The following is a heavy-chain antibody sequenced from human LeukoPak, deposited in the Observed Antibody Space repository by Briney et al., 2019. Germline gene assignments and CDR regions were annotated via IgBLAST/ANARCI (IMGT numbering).Heavy chain of an antibody. V-gene: IGHV1-69*13. CDR1: GGTFSSYI. CDR3: ARLVGSSGYLY. CDR2: IISIFGPA. J-gene: IGHJ4*02. Sequence: ASVKVSCKASGGTFSSYIISWVRQAPGQGLEWMGEIISIFGPANYAQKFQGRVTITADESTSTAYMELSSLRSEDSAVYYCARLVGSSGYLYWGQGTLVTVSS. D-gene: IGHD3-22*01.